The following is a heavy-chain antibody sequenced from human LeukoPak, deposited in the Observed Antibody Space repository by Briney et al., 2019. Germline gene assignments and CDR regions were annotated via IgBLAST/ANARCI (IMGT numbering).Heavy chain of an antibody. V-gene: IGHV3-66*01. J-gene: IGHJ4*02. CDR1: GFTVSSNF. Sequence: GGSLRLSCAASGFTVSSNFMSWVRQAPGKGLEWVSVIYSGGSTYYADSVKGRFTISRDNSKNTLYLQMNSLRVEDTAVYYCALGLVTDYWGQGTLVTFS. D-gene: IGHD3-9*01. CDR2: IYSGGST. CDR3: ALGLVTDY.